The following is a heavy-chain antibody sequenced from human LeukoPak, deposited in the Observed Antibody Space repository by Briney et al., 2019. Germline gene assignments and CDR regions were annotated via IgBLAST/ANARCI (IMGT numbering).Heavy chain of an antibody. J-gene: IGHJ4*02. Sequence: GGSLRLSCAASGFTFDDYAMHWVRQAPGKGLEWVSGISWNSGSIGYADSVKGRFTISRDNAKNSLYLQMNSLRAEDTAVYYCARDPINIATAANGFDYWGQGTLVTVSS. V-gene: IGHV3-9*01. CDR2: ISWNSGSI. CDR1: GFTFDDYA. D-gene: IGHD6-13*01. CDR3: ARDPINIATAANGFDY.